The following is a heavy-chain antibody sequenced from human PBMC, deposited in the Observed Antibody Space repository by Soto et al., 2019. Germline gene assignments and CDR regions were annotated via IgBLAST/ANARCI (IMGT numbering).Heavy chain of an antibody. V-gene: IGHV3-30*18. Sequence: QVQLVESGGGVVQPGRSLRLSCAASGFTFSSYGMHWVRQAPGKGLEWVAVISYDGSNKYYADSVKGRFTISRDNSKNTLYLQMNSLRAEDTAVYYCVKEEGGYSGYDLFGWEADWFDPWGQGTLVTVSS. D-gene: IGHD5-12*01. CDR3: VKEEGGYSGYDLFGWEADWFDP. J-gene: IGHJ5*02. CDR1: GFTFSSYG. CDR2: ISYDGSNK.